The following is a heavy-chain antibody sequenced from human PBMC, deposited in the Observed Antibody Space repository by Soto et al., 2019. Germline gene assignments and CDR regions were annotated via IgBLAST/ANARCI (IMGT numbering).Heavy chain of an antibody. CDR2: ISYDGSNK. V-gene: IGHV3-30*18. D-gene: IGHD2-21*02. J-gene: IGHJ4*02. CDR3: AKDKRAVVVTAPFDY. CDR1: GFTFSSYG. Sequence: QVQLVESGGGVVQPGRSLRLSCAASGFTFSSYGMHWVRQAPGKGLEWVAVISYDGSNKYYADSVKGRFTISRDNSKTTLYPQMNSLRAEDTAVYYCAKDKRAVVVTAPFDYWGQGTLVTVSS.